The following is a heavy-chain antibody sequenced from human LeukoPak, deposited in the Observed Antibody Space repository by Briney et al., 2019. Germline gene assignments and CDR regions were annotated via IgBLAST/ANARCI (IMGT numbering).Heavy chain of an antibody. J-gene: IGHJ4*02. Sequence: SGTLSLTCTVSGGSVSSGSYYWSWIRQPPGKGLEWIGYCYYSVSTNYNPSLKSRVTISVDTSKNQFSLKLTSVAAADTAVYYCARAGGVRDRPLDLDHWGQGILVTVSS. CDR2: CYYSVST. V-gene: IGHV4-61*01. CDR1: GGSVSSGSYY. CDR3: ARAGGVRDRPLDLDH. D-gene: IGHD3/OR15-3a*01.